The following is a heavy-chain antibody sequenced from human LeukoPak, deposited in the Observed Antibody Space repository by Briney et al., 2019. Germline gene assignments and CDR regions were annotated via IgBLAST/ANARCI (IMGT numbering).Heavy chain of an antibody. Sequence: SETLSLTCTVSGGSISSSSYYWGWIRQPPGKGLEWIGSIYYSGSTHYNPSLKSRVTISVDTSKNQFSLKLTSVTAADTAVYYCATNNGGSSWYESPWSSYYYYYMDVWGKGTTVTISS. CDR3: ATNNGGSSWYESPWSSYYYYYMDV. CDR1: GGSISSSSYY. V-gene: IGHV4-39*07. J-gene: IGHJ6*03. CDR2: IYYSGST. D-gene: IGHD6-13*01.